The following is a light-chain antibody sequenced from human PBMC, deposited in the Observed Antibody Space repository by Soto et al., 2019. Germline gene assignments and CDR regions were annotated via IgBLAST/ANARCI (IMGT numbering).Light chain of an antibody. CDR3: SSYTSSSTYV. Sequence: QSVLTQPASVSGSPGQSIAISCTGTSSDVGGYNYVSWYQQHPGKAPKLMISEVSNRPSGVSNRFSGSKSGNTASLTISGLQAEAEADYYCSSYTSSSTYVFGTGTKLTVL. V-gene: IGLV2-14*01. J-gene: IGLJ1*01. CDR2: EVS. CDR1: SSDVGGYNY.